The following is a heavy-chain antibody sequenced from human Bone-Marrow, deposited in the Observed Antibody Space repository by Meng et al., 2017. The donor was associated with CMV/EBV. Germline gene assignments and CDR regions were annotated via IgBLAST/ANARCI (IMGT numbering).Heavy chain of an antibody. Sequence: SETLSLTCAVYGGSITDGYWSWVRQPPGKGLEWIGEINHSGSTNYNPSLNNRVTMSGDTSKNQFSLKVRSLTAADTAVYYCARAGIWLPNQWGQGKMVNVDS. CDR1: GGSITDGY. J-gene: IGHJ4*02. V-gene: IGHV4-34*01. CDR3: ARAGIWLPNQ. D-gene: IGHD5-24*01. CDR2: INHSGST.